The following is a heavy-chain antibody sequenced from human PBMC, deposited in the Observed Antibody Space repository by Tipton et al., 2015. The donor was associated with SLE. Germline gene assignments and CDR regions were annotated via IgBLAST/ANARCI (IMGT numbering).Heavy chain of an antibody. D-gene: IGHD3-10*01. CDR2: IYTHENT. CDR3: ARDRPRGPFDV. J-gene: IGHJ3*01. Sequence: TLSLTCTVSGGSISSYYWSWSRQPAGGGLGRSGRIYTHENTNYNPSLKSRVTISIDTSKGQISLNLRSVTAADTAVYYCARDRPRGPFDVWGQGTMVTVSS. V-gene: IGHV4-4*07. CDR1: GGSISSYY.